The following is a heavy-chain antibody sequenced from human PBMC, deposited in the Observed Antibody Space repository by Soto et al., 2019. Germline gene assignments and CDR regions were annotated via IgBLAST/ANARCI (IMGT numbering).Heavy chain of an antibody. CDR2: IYHSGST. D-gene: IGHD6-19*01. V-gene: IGHV4-4*02. Sequence: SETLSLTCAVSSGSISSSNWWSWVRQPPGKGLEWIGEIYHSGSTNYNPSLKSRVTISVDKSKNQFSLKLSSVTAADTAVYYCARLEDKNSSGWYKGAFDIWGQGTMVTVSS. CDR3: ARLEDKNSSGWYKGAFDI. J-gene: IGHJ3*02. CDR1: SGSISSSNW.